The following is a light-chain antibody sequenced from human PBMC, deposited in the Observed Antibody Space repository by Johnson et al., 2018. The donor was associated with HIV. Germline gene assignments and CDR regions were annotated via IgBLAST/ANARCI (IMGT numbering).Light chain of an antibody. Sequence: QSVLTQPPSVSAAPGQKVTISCSGSSSNIGNNYVSWYQQLPGTAPKLLIYDNNKRPSGIPDRFSGSKSGTSATLGITGLHPAAEADYYCGTWVRSLSAGQGVFGTGTKVTVL. CDR3: GTWVRSLSAGQGV. J-gene: IGLJ1*01. CDR1: SSNIGNNY. V-gene: IGLV1-51*01. CDR2: DNN.